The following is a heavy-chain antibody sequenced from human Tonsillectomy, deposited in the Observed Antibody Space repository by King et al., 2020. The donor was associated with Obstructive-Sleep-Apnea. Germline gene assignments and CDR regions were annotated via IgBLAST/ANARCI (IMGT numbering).Heavy chain of an antibody. CDR2: ISGSGGSK. V-gene: IGHV3-23*04. CDR1: GFTFSSYA. J-gene: IGHJ4*02. Sequence: VQLVESGGGLVQPGGSLRLSCAASGFTFSSYAMSWVRQAPGKGLEWVSAISGSGGSKYYADSGKGRFPIARDNSKKPLYLQMNSLRAEDTAVYYCANYAGYSSGWSDYWGQGTLVTVSS. D-gene: IGHD6-19*01. CDR3: ANYAGYSSGWSDY.